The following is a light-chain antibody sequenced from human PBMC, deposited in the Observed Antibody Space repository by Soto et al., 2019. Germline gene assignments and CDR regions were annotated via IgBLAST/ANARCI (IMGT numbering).Light chain of an antibody. Sequence: EIVLTQSPATLSLSPGERATLSCRASQSVSSYLAWYQQKPGQAPRLLLYDASNRASGIPARFSGSGSGTDFTLTISRLEPEDFAVYYCQQRSNWPITFGPGTKVDIK. CDR2: DAS. V-gene: IGKV3-11*01. J-gene: IGKJ3*01. CDR3: QQRSNWPIT. CDR1: QSVSSY.